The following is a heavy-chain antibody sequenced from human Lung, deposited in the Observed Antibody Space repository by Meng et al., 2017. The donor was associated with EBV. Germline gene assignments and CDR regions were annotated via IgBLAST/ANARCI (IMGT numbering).Heavy chain of an antibody. D-gene: IGHD3-3*01. Sequence: QAAVPVSDPGLVVASGTLSVTCVVSGGSIRSSNWWSWVRQPPGKGLEWIGEIYHSGSTNYNPSLKSRVTISVDKSKNQFSLKLSSVTAADTAVYYCASNFWSGYMGYWGQGTLVTVSS. CDR1: GGSIRSSNW. V-gene: IGHV4-4*02. CDR2: IYHSGST. J-gene: IGHJ4*02. CDR3: ASNFWSGYMGY.